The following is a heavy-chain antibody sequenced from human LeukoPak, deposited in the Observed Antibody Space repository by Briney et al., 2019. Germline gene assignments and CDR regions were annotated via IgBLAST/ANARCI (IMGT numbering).Heavy chain of an antibody. Sequence: PSETLSLTCTVSGGSISTYYWSWIRHPPGKGLEWIGYIYYSGSTNYNPSLKSRVTISVDTSKNQFSLKLSSVTAAVTAVYYCARGTTVIPNWFDPWGQGTLVTVSS. J-gene: IGHJ5*02. V-gene: IGHV4-59*01. CDR3: ARGTTVIPNWFDP. D-gene: IGHD4-17*01. CDR2: IYYSGST. CDR1: GGSISTYY.